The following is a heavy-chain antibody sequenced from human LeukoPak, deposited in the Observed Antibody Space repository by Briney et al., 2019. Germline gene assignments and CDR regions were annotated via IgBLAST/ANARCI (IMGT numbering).Heavy chain of an antibody. CDR2: INHSGST. D-gene: IGHD6-13*01. CDR3: ARATKRYSSSWYGGYNWFDP. CDR1: GGSFSGYN. Sequence: SETLSLTCAVYGGSFSGYNWSWIRQPPGKGLVWIGEINHSGSTNYNPSLKSRVTISVDTSKNQFSLKLSSVTAADTAVYYCARATKRYSSSWYGGYNWFDPWGQGTLVTVSS. V-gene: IGHV4-34*01. J-gene: IGHJ5*02.